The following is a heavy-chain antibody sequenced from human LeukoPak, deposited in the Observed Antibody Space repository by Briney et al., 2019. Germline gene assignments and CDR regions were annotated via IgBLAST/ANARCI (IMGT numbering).Heavy chain of an antibody. V-gene: IGHV4-39*01. Sequence: SETLSLTRTASGGSISSSSYYWGWIRQPPGKGLEWIGSIYYTGSTYYNPSLKSRVTISVDTSKNQFSLKLSSVTAADTAVYYCARLHYGGNYGYYYYYMDVWGKGTTVTISS. CDR2: IYYTGST. CDR1: GGSISSSSYY. D-gene: IGHD4-23*01. CDR3: ARLHYGGNYGYYYYYMDV. J-gene: IGHJ6*03.